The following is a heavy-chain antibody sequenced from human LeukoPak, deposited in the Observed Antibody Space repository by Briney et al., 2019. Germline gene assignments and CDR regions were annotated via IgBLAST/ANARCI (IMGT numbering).Heavy chain of an antibody. D-gene: IGHD6-13*01. CDR3: AKDFGVAAAGTLFDY. CDR2: ISYDGSNK. J-gene: IGHJ4*02. Sequence: GSLRLSCAASGFTFSSYGMHWVRQAPGKGLEWVAVISYDGSNKYYADSVKGRFTISRDNSKNTLYLQMNSLRAEDTAVYYCAKDFGVAAAGTLFDYWGQGTLVTVSS. CDR1: GFTFSSYG. V-gene: IGHV3-30*18.